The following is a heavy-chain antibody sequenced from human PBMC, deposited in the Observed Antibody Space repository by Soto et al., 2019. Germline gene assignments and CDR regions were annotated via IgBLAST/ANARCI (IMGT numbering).Heavy chain of an antibody. V-gene: IGHV1-69*06. D-gene: IGHD2-21*01. CDR1: GGTFSSYA. CDR2: IIPIFGTA. CDR3: AREVLGAIATSWFDP. Sequence: QVQLVQSGAEVKKPGSSVKVSCKASGGTFSSYAISWVRQAPGQGLEWMGGIIPIFGTANYAQKFQGRVTITADKSTSTAYMELSSLRSEDTAVYYYAREVLGAIATSWFDPWGQGTLVTVSS. J-gene: IGHJ5*02.